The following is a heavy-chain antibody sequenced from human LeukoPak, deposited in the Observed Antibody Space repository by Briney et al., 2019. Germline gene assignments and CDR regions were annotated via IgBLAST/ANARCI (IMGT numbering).Heavy chain of an antibody. CDR2: ISTYNGNT. J-gene: IGHJ4*02. V-gene: IGHV1-18*01. D-gene: IGHD2-21*02. Sequence: ASVKVSCKASGYTFTSYGISWVRQAPGQGLEWMGWISTYNGNTKYAQKVQGRVTMTTDTSPSTANMELRSLRSDDTAVYYCARDPYCGGNCYRKYYFDYWGQGTLVTVSS. CDR1: GYTFTSYG. CDR3: ARDPYCGGNCYRKYYFDY.